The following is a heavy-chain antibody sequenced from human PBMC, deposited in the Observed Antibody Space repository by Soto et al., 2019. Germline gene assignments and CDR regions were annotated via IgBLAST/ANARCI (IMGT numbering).Heavy chain of an antibody. CDR2: IDASGNT. J-gene: IGHJ6*02. CDR3: ARYSNNWFQTEGMDV. V-gene: IGHV4-4*07. CDR1: VDSITTYY. Sequence: SETLSLTCTVSVDSITTYYWSWIRQPAGKGLEWIGRIDASGNTNYNLSLNSRVTMSIDTSKKQFSLKLTSVTAADTAIYYCARYSNNWFQTEGMDVWGQGTTVTVSS. D-gene: IGHD6-13*01.